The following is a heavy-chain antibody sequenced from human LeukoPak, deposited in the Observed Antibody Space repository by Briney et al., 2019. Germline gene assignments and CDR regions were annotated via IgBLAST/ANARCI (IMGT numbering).Heavy chain of an antibody. CDR2: ISGSGGST. Sequence: GRSLRLSCAASGFTFSSYAMHWVRQAPGKGLEWVSAISGSGGSTYYADSVKGRFTISRDNSKNTLYLQMNSLRAEDTAVYYCAKPMKSGYSYGYGYFDYWGQGTLVTVSS. D-gene: IGHD5-18*01. J-gene: IGHJ4*02. V-gene: IGHV3-23*01. CDR1: GFTFSSYA. CDR3: AKPMKSGYSYGYGYFDY.